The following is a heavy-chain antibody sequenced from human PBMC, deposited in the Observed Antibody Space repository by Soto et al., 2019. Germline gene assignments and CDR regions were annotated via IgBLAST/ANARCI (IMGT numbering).Heavy chain of an antibody. CDR1: GYSFTSYG. J-gene: IGHJ4*02. V-gene: IGHV1-18*01. CDR3: ARDLGVFPDY. Sequence: QVQLVQSGAEVKKPGASVKVSCKASGYSFTSYGISWVRQAPGQGLEWMGWISAYNGNRKNAQKFQGRVTMTTDPSTSTAYMEPRRPRSDDTAVYYCARDLGVFPDYWGQGPVVTVSS. D-gene: IGHD2-8*01. CDR2: ISAYNGNR.